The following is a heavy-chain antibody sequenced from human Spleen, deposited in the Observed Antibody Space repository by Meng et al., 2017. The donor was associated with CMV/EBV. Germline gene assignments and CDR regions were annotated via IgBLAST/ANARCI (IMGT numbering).Heavy chain of an antibody. D-gene: IGHD2-2*01. V-gene: IGHV1-2*02. Sequence: ASVKVSCKASGYTFSNYVISWVRQAPGQGLEWMGWINCKSGGTNYAQKFQGRVTMTRDTSISTAYMELSRLRSDDTAVYYCAREDIVVVPAAIYYYYGMDVWGQGTTVTVSS. J-gene: IGHJ6*02. CDR2: INCKSGGT. CDR3: AREDIVVVPAAIYYYYGMDV. CDR1: GYTFSNYV.